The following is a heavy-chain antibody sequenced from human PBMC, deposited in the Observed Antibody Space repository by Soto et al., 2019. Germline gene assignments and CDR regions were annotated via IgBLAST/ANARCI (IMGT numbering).Heavy chain of an antibody. V-gene: IGHV3-23*01. CDR3: AKDVHYDIVTGIEYFDH. J-gene: IGHJ1*01. CDR1: GFTFSSYA. CDR2: ISGTGRVT. D-gene: IGHD3-9*01. Sequence: DVQLLESGGGLVQPGGSLKISCAVSGFTFSSYAMSWVRQAPGKGLEWVTGISGTGRVTNYAESVKGRFTISRDNPKNTLYLEMKSLRVEDTAVYYCAKDVHYDIVTGIEYFDHWGQGTLVTVSS.